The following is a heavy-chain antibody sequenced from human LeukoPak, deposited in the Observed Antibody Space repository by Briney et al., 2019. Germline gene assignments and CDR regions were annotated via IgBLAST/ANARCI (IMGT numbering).Heavy chain of an antibody. CDR1: GGSISSSSYY. CDR3: AREQFLGYCTGGVCYKGGAFDI. D-gene: IGHD2-8*02. V-gene: IGHV4-39*01. CDR2: IYYSGSI. Sequence: SETLSLTCTVSGGSISSSSYYWGWIRQPPGKGLEWIGSIYYSGSIYYNPSLKSRVTISVDTSKNQFSLKLSSVTAADTAVYYCAREQFLGYCTGGVCYKGGAFDIWGQGTMVTVSS. J-gene: IGHJ3*02.